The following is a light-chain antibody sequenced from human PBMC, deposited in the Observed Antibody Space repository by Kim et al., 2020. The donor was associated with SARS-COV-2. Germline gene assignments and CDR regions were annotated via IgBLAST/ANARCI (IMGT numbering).Light chain of an antibody. CDR2: GAS. J-gene: IGKJ2*01. CDR1: QSVSSN. V-gene: IGKV3-15*01. CDR3: QQYNNWPRT. Sequence: EIVMTQSPAALSVSPGERATLSCRASQSVSSNLAWYQQKPGQAPRLLIYGASTRATGIPARFSGSGSGTEFTLTNSSLQSEDFAVYYCQQYNNWPRTFGQGTKREI.